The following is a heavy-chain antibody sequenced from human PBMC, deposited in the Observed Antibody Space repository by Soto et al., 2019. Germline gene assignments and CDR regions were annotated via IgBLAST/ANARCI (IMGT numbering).Heavy chain of an antibody. CDR3: AKEDRGAMYSSSWYPYGMDV. Sequence: VGSLRLSCAASGFTFSSYGMHWVRQAPGKGLEWVAVISYDGSNKYYADSVKGRFTISRDNSKNTLYLQMNSLRAEDTAVYYCAKEDRGAMYSSSWYPYGMDVWGQGTTVTVSS. CDR1: GFTFSSYG. J-gene: IGHJ6*02. D-gene: IGHD6-13*01. V-gene: IGHV3-30*18. CDR2: ISYDGSNK.